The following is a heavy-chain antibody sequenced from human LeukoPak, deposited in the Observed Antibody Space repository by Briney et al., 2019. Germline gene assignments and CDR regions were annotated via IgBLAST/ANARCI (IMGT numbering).Heavy chain of an antibody. CDR3: ARTAERITMIFPHRNDISPIKYYFDY. V-gene: IGHV1-69*06. D-gene: IGHD3-22*01. CDR1: GGTFSSSA. Sequence: ASVKVSCKASGGTFSSSAISWVRPAPRQGLEWMGGIIPIVGTANYAQKLQGRVTITADKSTSTAYMELSSLRSEDTAVYYCARTAERITMIFPHRNDISPIKYYFDYWGQGTLVTVSS. CDR2: IIPIVGTA. J-gene: IGHJ4*02.